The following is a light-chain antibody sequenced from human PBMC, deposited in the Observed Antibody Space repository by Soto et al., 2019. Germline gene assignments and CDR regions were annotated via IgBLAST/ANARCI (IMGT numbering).Light chain of an antibody. CDR1: SSDFGAYNY. CDR2: DVS. J-gene: IGLJ1*01. Sequence: QSVLTQPASVSGSPGQSIAISCTGTSSDFGAYNYVSWYQQHPGKAPKLTIYDVSHRPSGVSDRFSGSKSANTASLTISGLQAEDEADYYCSSYTSSTTLYAFGTGTKVTVL. V-gene: IGLV2-14*03. CDR3: SSYTSSTTLYA.